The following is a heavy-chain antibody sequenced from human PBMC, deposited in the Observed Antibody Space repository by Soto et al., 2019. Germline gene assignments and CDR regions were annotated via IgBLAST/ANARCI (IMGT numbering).Heavy chain of an antibody. J-gene: IGHJ5*02. CDR2: FSGTGGYT. D-gene: IGHD4-17*01. Sequence: CLRLSCAASGFTLSNYAMSWVRQAPGKGLEWVSTFSGTGGYTYYADSVKGRFTISRDDSKNTLFLHMNSLRAADTAVYYCARGQRALITYGPFDPWGQGTLVTVSS. V-gene: IGHV3-23*01. CDR3: ARGQRALITYGPFDP. CDR1: GFTLSNYA.